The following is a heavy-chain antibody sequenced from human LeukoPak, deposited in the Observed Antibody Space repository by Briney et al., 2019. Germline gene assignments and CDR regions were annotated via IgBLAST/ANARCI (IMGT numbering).Heavy chain of an antibody. CDR2: VYYSGGT. CDR3: ARPKLGYSSSPFDY. D-gene: IGHD6-13*01. J-gene: IGHJ4*02. Sequence: SETLSLTCTISGDAISSSSHYWGWIRQPPGKGLEWIGSVYYSGGTYHNPSLKSRVSISIDTSKNQFSLKLSSVTAADTAVYYCARPKLGYSSSPFDYWGQGTLVTVSS. V-gene: IGHV4-39*07. CDR1: GDAISSSSHY.